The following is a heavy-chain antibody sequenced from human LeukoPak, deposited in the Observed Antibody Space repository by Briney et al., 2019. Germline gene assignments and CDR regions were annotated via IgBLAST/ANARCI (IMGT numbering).Heavy chain of an antibody. CDR2: ISGGDYT. CDR3: AKSRNFYYYFMEV. CDR1: GFTFSDYG. V-gene: IGHV3-23*01. Sequence: GGSLRLSCVASGFTFSDYGMIWVRQAPGKGLEWVSGISGGDYTAHADSVKGRFTISRDNSKNTLYLQMNTLRVEDTALYYCAKSRNFYYYFMEVSGRGTKVTISS. J-gene: IGHJ6*03.